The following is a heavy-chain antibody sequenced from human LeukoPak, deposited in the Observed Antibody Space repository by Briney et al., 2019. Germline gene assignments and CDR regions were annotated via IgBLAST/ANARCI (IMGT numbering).Heavy chain of an antibody. Sequence: ASVKVSCKASGYMLTGYYMHWVRQAPGHGLEWMGWINPSSGGTNYAQKFQGRVTMTRDTSVSTAYVDLTWLRPDDTAIYYCARGHECCFGSSCSDYWGQGTLVTVSS. CDR1: GYMLTGYY. J-gene: IGHJ4*02. V-gene: IGHV1-2*02. D-gene: IGHD2-2*01. CDR2: INPSSGGT. CDR3: ARGHECCFGSSCSDY.